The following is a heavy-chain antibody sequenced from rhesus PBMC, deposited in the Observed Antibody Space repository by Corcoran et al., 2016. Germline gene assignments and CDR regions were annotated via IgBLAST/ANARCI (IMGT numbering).Heavy chain of an antibody. CDR2: IYGSGGST. D-gene: IGHD1-1*01. CDR3: TRAPGNSHSYYSDY. V-gene: IGHV4S2*01. CDR1: GPSISSNY. J-gene: IGHJ4*01. Sequence: QVQLQESGPGLVKPSATLPLTCAVSGPSISSNYWSCLRHAPRKGMECIGRIYGSGGSTDYNPALKSRVTISIDTSKNQFSLKLSSVTAADTAVYYCTRAPGNSHSYYSDYWGQGVLVTVSS.